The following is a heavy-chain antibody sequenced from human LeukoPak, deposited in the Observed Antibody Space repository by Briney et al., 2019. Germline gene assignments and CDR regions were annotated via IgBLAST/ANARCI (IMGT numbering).Heavy chain of an antibody. CDR2: IRYDGTNK. CDR3: AKDLLAGHYYDSSGYYPSFHF. CDR1: RFTFSSYG. V-gene: IGHV3-30*02. D-gene: IGHD3-22*01. Sequence: GGSLRLSCVASRFTFSSYGMHWVRQAPGKGLEWVAFIRYDGTNKYYVDSVKGRFTMSRDNSKNSLYLQMNSLRSEDTAVYYCAKDLLAGHYYDSSGYYPSFHFWGQGTLVTVSS. J-gene: IGHJ4*02.